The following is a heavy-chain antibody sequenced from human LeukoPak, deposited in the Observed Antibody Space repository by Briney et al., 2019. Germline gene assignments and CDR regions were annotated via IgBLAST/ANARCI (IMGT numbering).Heavy chain of an antibody. V-gene: IGHV1-18*01. J-gene: IGHJ4*02. Sequence: ASVKVSCKASGYTFTSYGISWGRQAPGQGLEWMGWISAYNGNTNYAQKLQGRVTMTTDTSTSTAYMELRSLRSDDTAVYYCATQRGYYDSSGYLGYWGQGTLVTVSS. CDR2: ISAYNGNT. D-gene: IGHD3-22*01. CDR1: GYTFTSYG. CDR3: ATQRGYYDSSGYLGY.